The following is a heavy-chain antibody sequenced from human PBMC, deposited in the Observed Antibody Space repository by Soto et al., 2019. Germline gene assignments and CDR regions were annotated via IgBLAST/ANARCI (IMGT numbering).Heavy chain of an antibody. CDR3: ARDGRSSSGYFLFDV. CDR2: IYTSGST. CDR1: GGSISSYY. Sequence: PSETLSLTCTVSGGSISSYYWSWIRQPAGKGLEWIGRIYTSGSTNYNPPLKSRVTMSVDTSKNQFSLKLSSVTAADTAVYYCARDGRSSSGYFLFDVWGQGTTVTAP. V-gene: IGHV4-4*07. J-gene: IGHJ6*02. D-gene: IGHD3-22*01.